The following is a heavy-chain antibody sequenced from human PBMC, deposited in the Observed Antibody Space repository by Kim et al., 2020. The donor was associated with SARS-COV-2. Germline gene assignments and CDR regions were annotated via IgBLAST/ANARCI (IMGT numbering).Heavy chain of an antibody. Sequence: SETLSLTCTVSGGSISSYYWSWIRQPPGKGLEWIGYIYYSGSTNYNPSLKSRVTISVDTSKNQFSLKLSSVTAADTAVYYCARGGGAVAGKWTWGQGTLVTVSS. V-gene: IGHV4-59*01. CDR1: GGSISSYY. J-gene: IGHJ5*02. CDR2: IYYSGST. D-gene: IGHD6-19*01. CDR3: ARGGGAVAGKWT.